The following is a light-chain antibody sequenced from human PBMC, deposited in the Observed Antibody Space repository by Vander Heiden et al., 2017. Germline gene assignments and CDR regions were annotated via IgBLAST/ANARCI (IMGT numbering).Light chain of an antibody. CDR3: QSYDSSVSAWV. CDR2: GNT. Sequence: QSVLTQPPSVPGAPGQRVTISCTGNSSNIGADYGVHWYQHLPGTAPTVLSYGNTNRPSGVPDRFSGSKSGTAASLAITGLLTEDEAIYYCQSYDSSVSAWVFGGGTNLSAL. V-gene: IGLV1-40*01. CDR1: SSNIGADYG. J-gene: IGLJ2*01.